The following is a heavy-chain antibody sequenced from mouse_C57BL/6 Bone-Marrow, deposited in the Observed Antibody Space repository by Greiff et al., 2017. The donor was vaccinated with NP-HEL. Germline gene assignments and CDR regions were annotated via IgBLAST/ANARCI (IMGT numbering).Heavy chain of an antibody. Sequence: QVQLQQSGAELMKPGASVKLSCKATGYTFTGYWIEWVKQRPGHGLEWIGEILPGSGSTNYHEKFKGKATFTADTSSTTAYMQHSSLTTEDSAIYYCASPDYWGQGTTLTVSS. CDR1: GYTFTGYW. V-gene: IGHV1-9*01. J-gene: IGHJ2*01. CDR2: ILPGSGST. CDR3: ASPDY.